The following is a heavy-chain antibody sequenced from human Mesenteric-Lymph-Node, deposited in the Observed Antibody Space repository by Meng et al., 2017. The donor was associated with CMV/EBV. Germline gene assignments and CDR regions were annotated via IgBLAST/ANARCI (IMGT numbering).Heavy chain of an antibody. V-gene: IGHV4-34*01. J-gene: IGHJ4*02. CDR1: GGSFSDYF. Sequence: SETLSLTCAVYGGSFSDYFWTWIRQPPGKGLEWIGEITHSGNTDYNPSLKSRVTISVDTSKNQFSLKLSSVTAADTAVYYCARYSSSVDYWGQGTLVTVSS. CDR3: ARYSSSVDY. D-gene: IGHD6-13*01. CDR2: ITHSGNT.